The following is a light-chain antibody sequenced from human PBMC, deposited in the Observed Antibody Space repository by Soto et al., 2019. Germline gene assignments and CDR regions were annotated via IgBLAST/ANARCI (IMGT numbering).Light chain of an antibody. CDR3: QHCDSYWT. CDR2: KAS. CDR1: QSISNY. V-gene: IGKV1-5*03. J-gene: IGKJ1*01. Sequence: DIQLTQSPSTLSASVGDRVTITCRASQSISNYLAWYQQKPGKAPKVLIYKASSLESGVPSWFSGSGSGTEFTLTISSLQPDDFATYYCQHCDSYWTFGQGSKVEIK.